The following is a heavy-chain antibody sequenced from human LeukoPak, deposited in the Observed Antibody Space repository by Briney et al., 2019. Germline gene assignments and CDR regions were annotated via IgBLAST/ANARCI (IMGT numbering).Heavy chain of an antibody. CDR2: IYTTGST. Sequence: SETLSLTCTVSGGSISNYYWTWIRQPAGKGLEWIGRIYTTGSTNYNPSLESRVTMSVDTSKNQFSLKLSSVAAADTAVYYCARRESIYDGVGYYHRFDFWGQGTPVTVSS. D-gene: IGHD3-22*01. CDR3: ARRESIYDGVGYYHRFDF. CDR1: GGSISNYY. V-gene: IGHV4-4*07. J-gene: IGHJ4*02.